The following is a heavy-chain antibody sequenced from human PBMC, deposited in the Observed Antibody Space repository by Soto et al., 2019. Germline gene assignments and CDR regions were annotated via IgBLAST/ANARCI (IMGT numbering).Heavy chain of an antibody. J-gene: IGHJ6*02. CDR1: GFTFSSYG. CDR2: IWYDGSNK. D-gene: IGHD1-20*01. CDR3: ARDLRVTGTLFFLGGEEYYYYGMDV. V-gene: IGHV3-33*01. Sequence: QVQLVESGGGVVQPGRSLRLSCAASGFTFSSYGMHWDRQAPGKGLEWVAVIWYDGSNKYYADSVKGRFTISRDNSKNTLYLQMNSLRAEDTAVYYCARDLRVTGTLFFLGGEEYYYYGMDVWGQGTTVTVSS.